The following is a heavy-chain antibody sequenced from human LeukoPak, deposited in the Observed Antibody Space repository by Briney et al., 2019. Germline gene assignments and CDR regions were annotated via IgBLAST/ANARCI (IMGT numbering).Heavy chain of an antibody. CDR3: AKGVVNYYDSSGYWVFDY. Sequence: PGGSLRLSCAASGFTFSTYVMSWVRQAPGKGLEWVSTITDTGGPTYYADSVKGRFTISRDNSKNTLYLQMNSLRAEDTAVYSCAKGVVNYYDSSGYWVFDYWGQGTLVTVSS. J-gene: IGHJ4*02. D-gene: IGHD3-22*01. V-gene: IGHV3-23*01. CDR1: GFTFSTYV. CDR2: ITDTGGPT.